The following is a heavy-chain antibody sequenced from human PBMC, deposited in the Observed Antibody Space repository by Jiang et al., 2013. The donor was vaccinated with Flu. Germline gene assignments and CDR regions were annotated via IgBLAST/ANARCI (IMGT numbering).Heavy chain of an antibody. J-gene: IGHJ4*02. CDR1: GGSISSSSYY. Sequence: TLSLICTVSGGSISSSSYYWGWIRQPPGKGLEWIGSIYYSGSTYYNPSLKSRVTISVDTSKNQFSLKLSSVTAADTAVYYCARVDTAMVSPFDYWGQGTLVTVSS. D-gene: IGHD5-18*01. V-gene: IGHV4-39*01. CDR2: IYYSGST. CDR3: ARVDTAMVSPFDY.